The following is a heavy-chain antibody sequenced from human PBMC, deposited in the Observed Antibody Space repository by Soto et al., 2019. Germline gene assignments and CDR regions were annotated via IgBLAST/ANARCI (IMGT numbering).Heavy chain of an antibody. CDR2: IYYSGST. Sequence: SETLSLTCTVSGSSTGSSSYYWGWIRQPPGKGLEWIGSIYYSGSTYYNPSLKSRVTISVDTSKNQFSLKLSSVTAADTAVYYCARQGGYSSSWYVFGYYYYGMDVWGQGTTVTVSS. V-gene: IGHV4-39*01. CDR3: ARQGGYSSSWYVFGYYYYGMDV. CDR1: GSSTGSSSYY. J-gene: IGHJ6*02. D-gene: IGHD6-13*01.